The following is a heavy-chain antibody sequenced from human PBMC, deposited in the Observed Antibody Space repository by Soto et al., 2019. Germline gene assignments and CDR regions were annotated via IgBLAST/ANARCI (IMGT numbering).Heavy chain of an antibody. Sequence: GGSLRLSCAASGFTFSSYSMNWVRQAPGKGLEWVSSISSSSSYIYYADSVKGRFTISRDNAKSSLYLQMNSLRAEDTAVYYCASPKGRYGSGSYYPPYFDYWGQGTLVTVSS. V-gene: IGHV3-21*01. CDR2: ISSSSSYI. CDR3: ASPKGRYGSGSYYPPYFDY. D-gene: IGHD3-10*01. J-gene: IGHJ4*02. CDR1: GFTFSSYS.